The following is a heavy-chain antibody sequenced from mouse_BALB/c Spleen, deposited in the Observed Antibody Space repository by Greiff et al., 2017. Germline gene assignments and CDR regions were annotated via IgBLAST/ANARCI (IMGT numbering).Heavy chain of an antibody. D-gene: IGHD2-14*01. Sequence: DVQLVESGGGLVQPGGSLKLSCAASGFTFSSYGMSWVRQTPDKRLELVATINSNGGSTYYPDSVKGRFTISRDNAKNTLYLQMSSLKSEDTAMYYCARDDHYRYNYYAMDDWGQGTSVTVAA. CDR1: GFTFSSYG. J-gene: IGHJ4*01. CDR3: ARDDHYRYNYYAMDD. V-gene: IGHV5-6-3*01. CDR2: INSNGGST.